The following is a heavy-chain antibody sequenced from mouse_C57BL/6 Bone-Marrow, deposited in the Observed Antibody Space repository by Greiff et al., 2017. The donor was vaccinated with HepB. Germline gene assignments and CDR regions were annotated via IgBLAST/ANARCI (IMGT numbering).Heavy chain of an antibody. CDR2: IWRGGST. J-gene: IGHJ4*01. CDR1: GFSLTSYG. V-gene: IGHV2-5*01. CDR3: AKERGNYYGSSYAMDY. D-gene: IGHD1-1*01. Sequence: VKVEESGPGLVQPSQSLSITCTVSGFSLTSYGVHWVRQSPGKGLEWLGVIWRGGSTDYNAAFMSRLSITKDNSKSQVFFKMNSLQADDTAIYYCAKERGNYYGSSYAMDYWGQGTSVTVSS.